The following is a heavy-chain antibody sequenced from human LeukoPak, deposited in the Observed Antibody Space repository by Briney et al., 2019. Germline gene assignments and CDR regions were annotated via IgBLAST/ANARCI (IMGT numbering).Heavy chain of an antibody. V-gene: IGHV1-18*01. D-gene: IGHD2-2*01. J-gene: IGHJ6*03. CDR3: ARDLVPAYYYYMDV. Sequence: GASVKVSCKASGYTFTSYGISWVRQAPGQGIEWMGWISAYNGNTNYAQKLQGRVTMTTDTSTSTAYMELRSLRSDDTAVYYCARDLVPAYYYYMDVWGKGTTVTVSS. CDR2: ISAYNGNT. CDR1: GYTFTSYG.